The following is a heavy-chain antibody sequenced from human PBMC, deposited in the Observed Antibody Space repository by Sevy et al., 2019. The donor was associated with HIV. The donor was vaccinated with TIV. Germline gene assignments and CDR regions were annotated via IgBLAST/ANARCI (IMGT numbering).Heavy chain of an antibody. V-gene: IGHV3-30*02. Sequence: GGSLRLSCAASGFTFSSYGMHWVRQAPGKGLEWVAFIRYDGSNKYYADSVKGRFTISRDNSKNTLYLKMNSLRAEDTAVYYCAKGAYYDFWSGYPGLMDVWGQGTTVTVSS. J-gene: IGHJ6*02. CDR1: GFTFSSYG. CDR3: AKGAYYDFWSGYPGLMDV. D-gene: IGHD3-3*01. CDR2: IRYDGSNK.